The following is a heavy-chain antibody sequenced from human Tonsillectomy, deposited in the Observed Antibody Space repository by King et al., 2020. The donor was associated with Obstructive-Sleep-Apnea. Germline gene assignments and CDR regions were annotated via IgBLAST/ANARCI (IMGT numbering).Heavy chain of an antibody. CDR1: GFTVTSTY. D-gene: IGHD2-15*01. CDR2: FYPVGST. CDR3: ARDVVGGPFDL. Sequence: VQLVESGGGLVQPGGSLRLSCAASGFTVTSTYMSWVRQAPGKGLECVSLFYPVGSTYFPDSVGGRFTISRDSSKNTLYLQMNSLRSEDTAVYYCARDVVGGPFDLWGQGTVVTVSS. V-gene: IGHV3-66*01. J-gene: IGHJ3*01.